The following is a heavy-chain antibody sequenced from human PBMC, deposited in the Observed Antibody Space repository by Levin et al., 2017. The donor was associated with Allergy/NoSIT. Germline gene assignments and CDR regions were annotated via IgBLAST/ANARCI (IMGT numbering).Heavy chain of an antibody. CDR1: GFTFRTFW. J-gene: IGHJ4*02. V-gene: IGHV3-7*01. CDR2: IKQDGSDK. D-gene: IGHD3-10*01. CDR3: ARDPDGEDEYFDF. Sequence: GGSLRLSCAASGFTFRTFWMSWVRQAPGKGPEWVANIKQDGSDKYYVDSVEGRFTVSRDNAKNSLYLQMNSLRAEDTAVYYCARDPDGEDEYFDFWGQGTLVTVSS.